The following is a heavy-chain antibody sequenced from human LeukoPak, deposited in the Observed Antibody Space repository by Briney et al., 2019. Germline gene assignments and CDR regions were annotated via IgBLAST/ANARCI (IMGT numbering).Heavy chain of an antibody. Sequence: ASVKVSCKASRYTFTGYYMHWVRQAPGQGLEWMGWINPNSGGTNYAQKFPGRVTTTRDTSISTAYMELSRLRSDDTAVYYCARVVPAAIAFDPWGQGTLVTVSS. CDR1: RYTFTGYY. J-gene: IGHJ5*02. D-gene: IGHD2-2*01. CDR3: ARVVPAAIAFDP. V-gene: IGHV1-2*02. CDR2: INPNSGGT.